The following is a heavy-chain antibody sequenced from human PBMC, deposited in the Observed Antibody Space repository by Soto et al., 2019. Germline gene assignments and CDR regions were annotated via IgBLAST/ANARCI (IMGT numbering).Heavy chain of an antibody. V-gene: IGHV4-59*01. J-gene: IGHJ3*02. D-gene: IGHD3-22*01. CDR2: IYYSGST. Sequence: QVQLQESGPGLVKPSETLSLTCSVSGGSIRTYFWNWIRQSPGKGLEWIGDIYYSGSTKYNPSLKSRVTISVDTSKTQFSLKLRSVTAADTAVYYCARVPYYDSSGPADAFDIWGQGTMVTVSS. CDR3: ARVPYYDSSGPADAFDI. CDR1: GGSIRTYF.